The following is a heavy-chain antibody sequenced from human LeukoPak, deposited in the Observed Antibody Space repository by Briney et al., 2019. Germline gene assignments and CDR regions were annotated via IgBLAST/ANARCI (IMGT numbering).Heavy chain of an antibody. V-gene: IGHV4-59*11. CDR3: ARDPGFYYDSRETHYDY. CDR1: GGSISSHY. J-gene: IGHJ4*02. Sequence: SETLSLTCTVSGGSISSHYWSWIRQPPGKGLEWIGYIYYSGSTNYNPSLKSRVTISVDTSKNQFSLKLTSVTAADTALYHCARDPGFYYDSRETHYDYWGQGTLVTVSS. D-gene: IGHD3-22*01. CDR2: IYYSGST.